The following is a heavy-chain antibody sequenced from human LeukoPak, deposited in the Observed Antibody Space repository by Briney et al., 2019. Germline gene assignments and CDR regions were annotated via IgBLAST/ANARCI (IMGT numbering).Heavy chain of an antibody. V-gene: IGHV1-2*02. CDR2: INPNSGGT. Sequence: ASVKVSCKASGYTFTGYYMHWVRQAPGQGLEWMGWINPNSGGTNYAQKFQGRVTMTRDTSISTAYMELSRLRSDDTAVYYCARWFGGSGSWFDPWGQGTLVTVSS. CDR3: ARWFGGSGSWFDP. D-gene: IGHD3-10*01. CDR1: GYTFTGYY. J-gene: IGHJ5*02.